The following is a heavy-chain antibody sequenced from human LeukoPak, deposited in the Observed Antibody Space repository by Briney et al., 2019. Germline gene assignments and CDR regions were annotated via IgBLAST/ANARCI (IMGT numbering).Heavy chain of an antibody. V-gene: IGHV4-59*01. D-gene: IGHD3-3*01. Sequence: SGTLSLTCTVPGGSISSYYWSWIRQPPGKGLEWIGYIYYSGSTNYNPSLKSRVTISVDTSKNQFSLKLSSVTAADTAVYYCARVRIFGVVPNWFDPWGQGTLVTVSS. J-gene: IGHJ5*02. CDR2: IYYSGST. CDR1: GGSISSYY. CDR3: ARVRIFGVVPNWFDP.